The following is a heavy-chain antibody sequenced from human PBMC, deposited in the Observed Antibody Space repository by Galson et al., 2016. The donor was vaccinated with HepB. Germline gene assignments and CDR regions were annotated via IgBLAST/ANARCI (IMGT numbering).Heavy chain of an antibody. D-gene: IGHD2/OR15-2a*01. J-gene: IGHJ4*02. V-gene: IGHV3-30*18. CDR2: DSRDGGRK. Sequence: SLRLSCAASGFTFSQRGMHWVRQAPGQGLEWVAADSRDGGRKFSSDSVKGRFTISRDNSNNMLFLHMSSLRVDHTAVYYCAKRHEYCPPVGCSVDSWGQGTLVSVSS. CDR1: GFTFSQRG. CDR3: AKRHEYCPPVGCSVDS.